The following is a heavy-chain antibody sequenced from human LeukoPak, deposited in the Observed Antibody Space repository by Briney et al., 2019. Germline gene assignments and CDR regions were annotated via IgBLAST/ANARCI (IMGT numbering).Heavy chain of an antibody. CDR3: AKDASGPGWYFDL. CDR2: IKQDGSEK. Sequence: PGGPLRLSCAASGFTFSSYWMSWVRQAPGKGLEWVANIKQDGSEKYYVDSVKGRFTISRDNAKNSLYLQMNSLRAEDTAVYYCAKDASGPGWYFDLWGRGTLVTVSS. J-gene: IGHJ2*01. V-gene: IGHV3-7*03. D-gene: IGHD3-3*01. CDR1: GFTFSSYW.